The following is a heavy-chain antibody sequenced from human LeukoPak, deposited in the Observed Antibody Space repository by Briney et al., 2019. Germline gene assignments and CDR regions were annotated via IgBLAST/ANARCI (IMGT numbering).Heavy chain of an antibody. D-gene: IGHD2-2*01. CDR1: GFTFSSYS. J-gene: IGHJ4*02. CDR3: ARDSLCSSTSCYQHFDY. CDR2: ISSSSSYI. Sequence: GGSLRLSCAASGFTFSSYSMNWARQAPGKGLEWVSSISSSSSYIYYADSVKGRFTISRDNAKNSLYLQMNSLGAEDTAVYYCARDSLCSSTSCYQHFDYWGQGTLVTVSS. V-gene: IGHV3-21*01.